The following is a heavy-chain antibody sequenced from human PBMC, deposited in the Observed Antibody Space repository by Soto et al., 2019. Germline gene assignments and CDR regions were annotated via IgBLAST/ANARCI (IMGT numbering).Heavy chain of an antibody. V-gene: IGHV3-23*01. CDR2: ISGSAINT. D-gene: IGHD6-19*01. J-gene: IGHJ4*02. CDR1: GLTFSSHA. CDR3: AKDSDGAGRDY. Sequence: EVQLLESGGGLVQPGGSLRLSCAASGLTFSSHALMWVRQAPGKGLEWVSAISGSAINTYYADTVKGRVTISRDNSKNTLSLQINSLRAEDTAVYYCAKDSDGAGRDYVGQGTLVTVSS.